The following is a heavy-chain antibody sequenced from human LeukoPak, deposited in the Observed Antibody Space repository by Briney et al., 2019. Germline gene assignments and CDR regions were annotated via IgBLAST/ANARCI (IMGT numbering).Heavy chain of an antibody. CDR3: AEGSYSSSWYSDY. CDR2: IWYDGSNK. CDR1: GFTFSSYG. J-gene: IGHJ4*02. V-gene: IGHV3-33*06. D-gene: IGHD6-13*01. Sequence: PGGSLRLSCAASGFTFSSYGMHWVRQAPGKGLEWVAVIWYDGSNKYYADSVKGRFTISRDNSKNTLYLQMNSLRAEDTAVYYCAEGSYSSSWYSDYWGQGTLVTVSS.